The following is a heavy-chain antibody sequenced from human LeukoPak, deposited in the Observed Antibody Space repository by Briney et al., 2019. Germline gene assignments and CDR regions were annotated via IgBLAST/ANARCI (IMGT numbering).Heavy chain of an antibody. CDR2: ISSSSSAI. J-gene: IGHJ4*02. V-gene: IGHV3-48*02. CDR1: GFAFSTYS. Sequence: GESLRLSCAASGFAFSTYSVSWVRQAPGKGLEGVSHISSSSSAIYYADSVKGRFTISRDNAKNSLYLQMNSLRDEDTAVYYCARAGGGVAGASFDYWGQGNLVTVSS. CDR3: ARAGGGVAGASFDY. D-gene: IGHD3-16*01.